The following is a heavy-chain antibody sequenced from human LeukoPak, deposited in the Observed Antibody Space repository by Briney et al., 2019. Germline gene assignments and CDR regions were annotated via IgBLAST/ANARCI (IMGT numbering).Heavy chain of an antibody. Sequence: GGSLRLSCAASGFTFSSYSMKWVRQAPGKGLEWVSSISSSGSYVYYADSVKGRFIVSRDNAKNSLYLQMNSLRAEDTAVYYCARGSCSSTSCYVDYWGQGTLVTVSS. CDR1: GFTFSSYS. D-gene: IGHD2-2*01. CDR2: ISSSGSYV. V-gene: IGHV3-21*01. J-gene: IGHJ4*02. CDR3: ARGSCSSTSCYVDY.